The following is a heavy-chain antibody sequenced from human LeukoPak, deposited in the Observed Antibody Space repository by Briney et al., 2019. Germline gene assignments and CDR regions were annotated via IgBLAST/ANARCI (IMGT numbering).Heavy chain of an antibody. Sequence: GASVKVSCKASGYTFTGYQMHWVRQAPGQGLEWMGWISPKSGDSSYAQKLQGRVTMTRDTSISTAYMELSRLRSDDTAVYYCARAVAGTLSQSYWGQGTLVTVSS. J-gene: IGHJ4*02. CDR3: ARAVAGTLSQSY. V-gene: IGHV1-2*02. CDR1: GYTFTGYQ. CDR2: ISPKSGDS. D-gene: IGHD6-19*01.